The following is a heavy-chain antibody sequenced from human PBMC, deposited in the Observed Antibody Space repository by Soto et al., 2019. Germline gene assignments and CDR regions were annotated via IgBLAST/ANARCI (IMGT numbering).Heavy chain of an antibody. J-gene: IGHJ4*02. CDR3: ARAINYYDFFLGPLTYYFDY. V-gene: IGHV4-34*01. CDR1: GGSFSGYY. CDR2: INHSGST. Sequence: KTSETLSLTCAVYGGSFSGYYWSWIRQPPGKGLEWIGEINHSGSTNYNPSLKSRVTISVDTSKNQFSLKLSSVTAADTAVYYCARAINYYDFFLGPLTYYFDYWGQGTLVTVSS. D-gene: IGHD3-22*01.